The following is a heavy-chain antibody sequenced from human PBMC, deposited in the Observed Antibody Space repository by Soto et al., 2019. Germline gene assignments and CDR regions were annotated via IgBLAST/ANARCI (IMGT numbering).Heavy chain of an antibody. Sequence: GGSLRLSCAASGFTFSSYGMHWVRQAPGKGLEWVAVIWYDGSNKYYADSVKGRFTISRDNSKNTLYLQMNSLRAEDTAVYYCARDPYSPYYDSSGYQVDYWGQGTLVTVSS. CDR2: IWYDGSNK. J-gene: IGHJ4*02. CDR1: GFTFSSYG. CDR3: ARDPYSPYYDSSGYQVDY. D-gene: IGHD3-22*01. V-gene: IGHV3-33*01.